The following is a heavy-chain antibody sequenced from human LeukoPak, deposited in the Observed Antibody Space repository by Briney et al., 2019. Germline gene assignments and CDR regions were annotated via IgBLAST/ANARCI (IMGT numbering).Heavy chain of an antibody. CDR1: GRSFSGYY. CDR2: INHSGST. CDR3: ASSMYYDFWSGHNWFDP. Sequence: SETLSLTCAVYGRSFSGYYWSWIRQPPGKGLEWIGEINHSGSTNYNPSLKSRVTISVDTSKNQFSLKLSSVTAADTAVYYCASSMYYDFWSGHNWFDPWGQGTLVTVSS. D-gene: IGHD3-3*01. J-gene: IGHJ5*02. V-gene: IGHV4-34*01.